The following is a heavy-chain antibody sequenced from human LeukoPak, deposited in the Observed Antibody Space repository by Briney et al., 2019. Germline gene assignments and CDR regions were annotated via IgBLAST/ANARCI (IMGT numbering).Heavy chain of an antibody. CDR1: GGSISSYY. V-gene: IGHV4-4*07. Sequence: SETLSLTCTVSGGSISSYYWSWIRQPAGKGLEWIGRIYTSGSTNYNPSLKSRVTISVDKSKNQFSLKLSSVTAADTAVYYCARDRKSSSSVDAFDIWGQGTMVTVSS. D-gene: IGHD6-6*01. CDR2: IYTSGST. CDR3: ARDRKSSSSVDAFDI. J-gene: IGHJ3*02.